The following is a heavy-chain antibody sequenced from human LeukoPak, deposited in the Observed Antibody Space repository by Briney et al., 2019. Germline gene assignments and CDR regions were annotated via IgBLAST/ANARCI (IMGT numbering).Heavy chain of an antibody. CDR3: ARYGAPEDYYGMDV. CDR1: GFTFSSYS. Sequence: PGGSLRLSCAASGFTFSSYSMNWVRQAPGKGLEWVSYISSSSSTIYYADSVKGRFTISRDNAKNSLYLRMNSLRDEDTAVYYCARYGAPEDYYGMDVWGQGTTVTVSS. CDR2: ISSSSSTI. V-gene: IGHV3-48*02. D-gene: IGHD4/OR15-4a*01. J-gene: IGHJ6*02.